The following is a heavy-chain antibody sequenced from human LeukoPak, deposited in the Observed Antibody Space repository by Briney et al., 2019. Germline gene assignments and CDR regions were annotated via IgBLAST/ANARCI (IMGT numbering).Heavy chain of an antibody. V-gene: IGHV3-20*04. CDR3: ARDLGDFWSGYYCWFDP. J-gene: IGHJ5*02. D-gene: IGHD3-3*01. Sequence: GGSPRLSCAASGFTFDDYGMSWVCQAPGKGLERVSGINWNGGSTGYADSVKGRFTISRDNAKNSLYLQMNSLRAEDTALYYCARDLGDFWSGYYCWFDPWGQGTLVTVSS. CDR1: GFTFDDYG. CDR2: INWNGGST.